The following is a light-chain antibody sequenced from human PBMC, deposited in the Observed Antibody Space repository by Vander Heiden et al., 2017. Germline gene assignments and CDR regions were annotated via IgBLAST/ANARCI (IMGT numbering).Light chain of an antibody. CDR3: QQYNNWPPST. Sequence: EIVMTQSPATLSVSPGERATLSCRASQSVSSNLAWYQQKPGQAPRLLTYGASTRATGIPARFTGSWYGTEFTLTISIPQSEDFAVYYCQQYNNWPPSTFGQGTKVEIK. J-gene: IGKJ1*01. CDR2: GAS. V-gene: IGKV3-15*01. CDR1: QSVSSN.